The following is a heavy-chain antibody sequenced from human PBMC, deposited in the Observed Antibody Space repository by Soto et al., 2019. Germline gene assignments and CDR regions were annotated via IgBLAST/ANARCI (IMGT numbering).Heavy chain of an antibody. V-gene: IGHV3-30-3*01. CDR1: GFTFSSYP. CDR2: ISYDGTSE. D-gene: IGHD3-10*01. J-gene: IGHJ5*01. CDR3: LRDYSGWFDF. Sequence: QVQLVESGGGVVQPGRSPRLSCAASGFTFSSYPIHWVRQAPGKGLEWVGSISYDGTSEDFADSLRGRFTLSRDNSKNMLWLQMNSLRSEDTAVYYCLRDYSGWFDFWGQGTLVTVSS.